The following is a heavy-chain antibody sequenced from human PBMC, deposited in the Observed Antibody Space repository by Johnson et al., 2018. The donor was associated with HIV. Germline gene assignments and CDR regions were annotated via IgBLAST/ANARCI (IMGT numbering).Heavy chain of an antibody. CDR2: LWYDGSNK. CDR3: AKDRAHSSNYLDAFDI. V-gene: IGHV3-33*06. Sequence: QVQLVESGGAVVQPGRSLRLSCAASGFTFSSYGMHWVRQAPGKGLEWVAVLWYDGSNKYYADSVKGRITISRDNSKNTLYLEMNSLRAEDTDVDYWAKDRAHSSNYLDAFDIWGQGTMVTVSS. J-gene: IGHJ3*02. CDR1: GFTFSSYG. D-gene: IGHD3-22*01.